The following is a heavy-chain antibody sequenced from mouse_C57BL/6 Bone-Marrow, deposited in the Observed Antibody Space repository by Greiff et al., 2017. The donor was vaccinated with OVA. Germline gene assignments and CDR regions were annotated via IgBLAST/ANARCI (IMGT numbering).Heavy chain of an antibody. D-gene: IGHD2-4*01. V-gene: IGHV3-1*01. CDR2: ISYSGST. J-gene: IGHJ1*03. CDR1: GYSITSGYD. CDR3: ARDQGYDYDPWYFDV. Sequence: EVKLQESGPGMVKPSLSLSLTCTVTGYSITSGYDWHWIRHFPGNKLEWMGYISYSGSTNYNPSLKSRISITHDTSKNHFFLKLNSVTTEDTATYYCARDQGYDYDPWYFDVWGTGTTVTVSS.